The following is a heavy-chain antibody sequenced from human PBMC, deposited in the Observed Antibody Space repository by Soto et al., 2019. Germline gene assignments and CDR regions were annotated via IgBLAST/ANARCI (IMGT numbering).Heavy chain of an antibody. D-gene: IGHD1-26*01. CDR2: ISSSGSYT. CDR3: ARLRVGVNWYFDL. V-gene: IGHV3-11*06. CDR1: GFTFGDYY. Sequence: QMQLVESGGDLVKPGGSLRLSCDASGFTFGDYYMSWIRQVPGQGLEWLAFISSSGSYTKYSDSMRGRLTVSRDNGQNLVYLQMNRLRVDDTGVYYCARLRVGVNWYFDLWGRGTMVPVSA. J-gene: IGHJ2*01.